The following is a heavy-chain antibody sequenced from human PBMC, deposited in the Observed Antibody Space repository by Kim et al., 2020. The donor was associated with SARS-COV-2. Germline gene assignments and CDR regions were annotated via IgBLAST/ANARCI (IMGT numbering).Heavy chain of an antibody. V-gene: IGHV3-74*01. D-gene: IGHD6-19*01. Sequence: GGSLRLSCAASGLTFSSYWMHWVRQAPGKGLVCVSRINSDGSSTTYAGSVKGRFTVSRDNAKNTVYLQMNSLRAEDTAVYYCTRAQMESSGWYNYWGQGTLVTVST. CDR3: TRAQMESSGWYNY. J-gene: IGHJ4*02. CDR2: INSDGSST. CDR1: GLTFSSYW.